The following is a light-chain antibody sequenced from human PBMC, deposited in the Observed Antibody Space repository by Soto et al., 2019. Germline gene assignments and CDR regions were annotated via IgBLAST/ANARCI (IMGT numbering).Light chain of an antibody. J-gene: IGKJ4*01. CDR2: DAS. V-gene: IGKV3-11*01. CDR1: QSVSSY. Sequence: EIVLTQSPGTLSLSPVERATLSCRASQSVSSYLAWYQQKPGQAPRLLIYDASNRATGIPARFSGSGSGTDFTLTISSLEPEDFAVYYCQQRSNWPTFGGGTKVDIK. CDR3: QQRSNWPT.